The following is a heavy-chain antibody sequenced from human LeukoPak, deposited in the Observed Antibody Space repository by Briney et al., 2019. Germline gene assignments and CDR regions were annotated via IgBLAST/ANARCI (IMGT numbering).Heavy chain of an antibody. D-gene: IGHD6-6*01. J-gene: IGHJ5*02. CDR1: GGSISSSSYY. CDR2: IYYSGST. V-gene: IGHV4-39*02. Sequence: SETLSLTCTVSGGSISSSSYYWGWIRQPPGKGLEWIGSIYYSGSTYYNPSLKSRVTISVDTSKNHFSLKLSSVTAADTAVCYCARRGAARANNWFDPWGHGTLVTVSS. CDR3: ARRGAARANNWFDP.